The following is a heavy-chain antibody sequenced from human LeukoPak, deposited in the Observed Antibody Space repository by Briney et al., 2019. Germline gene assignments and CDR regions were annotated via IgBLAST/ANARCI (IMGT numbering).Heavy chain of an antibody. CDR3: ARVIRYYYDSSGHQDQYFDY. CDR1: GFSFSNYW. Sequence: PGGSLRLSCAASGFSFSNYWMHWVRQAPGKGLVWVSRINSDGSSTTYADSVKGRFTISRDNAKNTLYLQMNSLRAEDTAVYYCARVIRYYYDSSGHQDQYFDYWGQGTLVTVSS. CDR2: INSDGSST. J-gene: IGHJ4*02. D-gene: IGHD3-22*01. V-gene: IGHV3-74*01.